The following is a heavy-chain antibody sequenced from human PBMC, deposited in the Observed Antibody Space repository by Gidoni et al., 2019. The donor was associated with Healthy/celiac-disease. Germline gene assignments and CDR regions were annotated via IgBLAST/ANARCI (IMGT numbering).Heavy chain of an antibody. CDR1: GFPFRSYA. CDR2: ISGSGGST. V-gene: IGHV3-23*01. CDR3: AKDHEWELPRSFDI. Sequence: EVQLLESGGGLVQPGGSLRLYCAASGFPFRSYAMSWVRQAQGKGLEWVSVISGSGGSTYYADSVKGRFTISRDNSKNTLYLQMNSLRSEDTAVYYCAKDHEWELPRSFDIWGQGTMVTVSS. D-gene: IGHD1-26*01. J-gene: IGHJ3*02.